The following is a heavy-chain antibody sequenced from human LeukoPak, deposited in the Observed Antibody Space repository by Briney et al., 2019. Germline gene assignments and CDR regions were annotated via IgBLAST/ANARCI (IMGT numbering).Heavy chain of an antibody. J-gene: IGHJ4*02. D-gene: IGHD3-16*01. Sequence: GGSLRLSCAASGFTFSSYAMHWVRQAPGKGLVWVSRINSDGSSTSYADSVKGRFTISRDNAKNTLYLQMNSLRAEDTAVYYCARSARFGLYYFDYWGQGTLVTVSS. V-gene: IGHV3-74*01. CDR3: ARSARFGLYYFDY. CDR2: INSDGSST. CDR1: GFTFSSYA.